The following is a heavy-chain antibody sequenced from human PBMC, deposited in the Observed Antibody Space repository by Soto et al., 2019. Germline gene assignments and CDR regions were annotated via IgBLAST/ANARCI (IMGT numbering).Heavy chain of an antibody. D-gene: IGHD6-19*01. Sequence: QVQLVQSGAEVKKPGSSVKVSCKASGGTFSSYAISWVRQAPGQGLEWMGGIIPIFGTANYAQKFQGRVTITADEXTXTGXMELRSLRSEDTAVYYCARAYSSGWFKYYYYGMDVWGQGTTVTVSS. CDR1: GGTFSSYA. J-gene: IGHJ6*02. CDR2: IIPIFGTA. V-gene: IGHV1-69*12. CDR3: ARAYSSGWFKYYYYGMDV.